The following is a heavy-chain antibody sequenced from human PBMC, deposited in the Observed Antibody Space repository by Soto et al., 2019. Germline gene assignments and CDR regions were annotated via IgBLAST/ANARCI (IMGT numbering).Heavy chain of an antibody. CDR1: GDSISRIDYY. Sequence: TLSLTCSVSGDSISRIDYYWTWIRQHPEKGLEWIGNIYFRGNTYYSPSLESRLTLSVDTSKNQFSLKLTSVTAADTAVYYCAREGGSYDSGGYLIRGAFDIWGQGTMVTVSS. V-gene: IGHV4-31*03. J-gene: IGHJ3*02. D-gene: IGHD3-22*01. CDR2: IYFRGNT. CDR3: AREGGSYDSGGYLIRGAFDI.